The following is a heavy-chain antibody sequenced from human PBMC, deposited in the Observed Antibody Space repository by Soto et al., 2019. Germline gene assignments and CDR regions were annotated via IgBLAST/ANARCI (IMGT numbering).Heavy chain of an antibody. CDR3: AKDNNLAYYDFWSGYYENYNWFDP. Sequence: GSLRLSCAPSGFTFSSYAMCCVRQAPGKGLEWVSAISGSGGSTYYADSVKGRFTISRDNSKNTLYLQMNSLRAEDTAVYYCAKDNNLAYYDFWSGYYENYNWFDP. J-gene: IGHJ5*02. CDR1: GFTFSSYA. CDR2: ISGSGGST. V-gene: IGHV3-23*01. D-gene: IGHD3-3*01.